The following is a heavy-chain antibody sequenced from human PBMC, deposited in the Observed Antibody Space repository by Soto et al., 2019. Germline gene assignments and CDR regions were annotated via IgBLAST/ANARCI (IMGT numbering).Heavy chain of an antibody. D-gene: IGHD7-27*01. CDR3: ASGEAPGINWGGWYFDL. CDR1: GGSISSSNW. CDR2: IYHSGST. Sequence: QVQLQESGPGLVKPSGTLSLTCAVSGGSISSSNWWSWVRQPPGKGLEWIGEIYHSGSTNYNPSLKSRVTISVDKSTNHFSLKLSSVTAADTAVYYCASGEAPGINWGGWYFDLWGRGTLVTVSS. J-gene: IGHJ2*01. V-gene: IGHV4-4*02.